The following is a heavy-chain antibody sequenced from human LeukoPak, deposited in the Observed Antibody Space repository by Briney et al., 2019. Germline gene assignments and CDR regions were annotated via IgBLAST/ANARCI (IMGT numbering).Heavy chain of an antibody. Sequence: GGSLRLSCAASGFTFSDHYMSWIRQAPGKGLERVSYISSSGSTIYYADSVKGRFTISRDNAKNSLYLQMNSLRAEDTAVYYCAGTYSGYASPDYWGQGTLVTVSS. CDR2: ISSSGSTI. CDR1: GFTFSDHY. J-gene: IGHJ4*02. V-gene: IGHV3-11*01. D-gene: IGHD5-12*01. CDR3: AGTYSGYASPDY.